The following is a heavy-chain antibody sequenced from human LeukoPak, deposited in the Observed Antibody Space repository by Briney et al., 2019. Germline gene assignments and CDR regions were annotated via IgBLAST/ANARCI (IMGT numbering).Heavy chain of an antibody. Sequence: GGSLRLSCAASGFTFSSYSMSWVRQAPGKGLEWVSIISSGSSAIFSADALKGRFTISRDDAKNLLYLDMNSLRAEDTAVYYCARGHTAVTRHFDFWGQGTLVTVSS. CDR2: ISSGSSAI. D-gene: IGHD4-17*01. CDR1: GFTFSSYS. J-gene: IGHJ4*02. V-gene: IGHV3-21*01. CDR3: ARGHTAVTRHFDF.